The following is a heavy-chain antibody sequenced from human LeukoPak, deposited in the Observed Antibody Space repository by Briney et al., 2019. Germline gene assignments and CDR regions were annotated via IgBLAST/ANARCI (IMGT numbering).Heavy chain of an antibody. J-gene: IGHJ4*02. V-gene: IGHV4-31*03. D-gene: IGHD3-22*01. Sequence: SQTLSLTCTVSGGSISSGDYYWTWIRQHPGKGLEWIGYIYYNGATYYNPSLKSRLTISVDTSKNQFSLKLSSVTTADTAVYYCARAKAYDSSGYYYGYYFDYWGQGTLVTVSS. CDR2: IYYNGAT. CDR1: GGSISSGDYY. CDR3: ARAKAYDSSGYYYGYYFDY.